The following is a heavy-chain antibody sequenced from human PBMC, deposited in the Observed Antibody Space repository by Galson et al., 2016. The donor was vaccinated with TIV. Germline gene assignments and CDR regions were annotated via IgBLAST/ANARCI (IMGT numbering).Heavy chain of an antibody. J-gene: IGHJ3*02. CDR1: GGTFSFYA. D-gene: IGHD2-15*01. Sequence: SVKVSCKASGGTFSFYAITWVRQAPGQGLEWMGGINPIFRTPTYAQKFQGRVTMTADDSTRTAYMELSRLGSEDTAGYYCARETCSGGTCYSRIGAFDIWGQGTMVTVSS. CDR3: ARETCSGGTCYSRIGAFDI. CDR2: INPIFRTP. V-gene: IGHV1-69*13.